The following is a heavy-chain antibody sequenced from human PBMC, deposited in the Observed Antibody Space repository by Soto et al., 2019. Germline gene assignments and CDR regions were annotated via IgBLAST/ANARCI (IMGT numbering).Heavy chain of an antibody. Sequence: GGSLRLSCAASGFTFSTYAMEWVRQAPGKGLDWVALISYDGNNKYYADSVKGRFTISRDNSKNTLYLQMNSLRPEDTALYYCARPVEPFYYYGMDVWGQGTTVTVSS. CDR3: ARPVEPFYYYGMDV. J-gene: IGHJ6*02. CDR2: ISYDGNNK. CDR1: GFTFSTYA. V-gene: IGHV3-30-3*01.